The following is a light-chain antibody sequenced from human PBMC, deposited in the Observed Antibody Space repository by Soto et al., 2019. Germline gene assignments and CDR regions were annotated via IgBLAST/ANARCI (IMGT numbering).Light chain of an antibody. CDR3: QQHNAWPLT. CDR2: GAS. Sequence: EIVMTQSPATLSVSPGERATLSCRASQTVNSYLAWYQQKPGQAPRLLIYGASTRATGIPGRFSGSGSGTEFTLTISSLQSEDVAVYYWQQHNAWPLTFGGGTKVEI. CDR1: QTVNSY. J-gene: IGKJ4*01. V-gene: IGKV3-15*01.